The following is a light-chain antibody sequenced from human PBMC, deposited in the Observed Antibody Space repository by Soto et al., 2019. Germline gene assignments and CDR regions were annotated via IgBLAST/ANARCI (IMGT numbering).Light chain of an antibody. CDR3: QQRSNWPPGLT. J-gene: IGKJ4*01. Sequence: VLTQSPGTLSLSPGETATLSCRASQTVNSDYLAWFQQRPGQAPRLLIYDASNRATGIPARFSGSGSGTDFTLTISSLEPEDFAVYYCQQRSNWPPGLTFGGGTKVDI. V-gene: IGKV3-11*01. CDR2: DAS. CDR1: QTVNSDY.